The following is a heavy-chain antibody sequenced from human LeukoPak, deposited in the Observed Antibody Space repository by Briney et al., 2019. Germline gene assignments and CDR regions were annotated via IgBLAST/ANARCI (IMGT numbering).Heavy chain of an antibody. Sequence: GGSLRLSCAASGFTFDIYGMNWIRQAPGKGLEWVSHIGSGSSPKYYADSVKGRFTISRDNSKNTLYLQMDSLRAEDTAAYYCANIGSSTFGSTGFWGQGTLVTVSS. J-gene: IGHJ4*02. V-gene: IGHV3-48*01. D-gene: IGHD3-16*01. CDR3: ANIGSSTFGSTGF. CDR2: IGSGSSPK. CDR1: GFTFDIYG.